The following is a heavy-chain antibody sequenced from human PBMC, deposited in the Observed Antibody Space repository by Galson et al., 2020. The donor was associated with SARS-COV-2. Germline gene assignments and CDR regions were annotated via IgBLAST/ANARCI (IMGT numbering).Heavy chain of an antibody. Sequence: QLGESLKISCAASGFTVSTNYMSWVRQTPGKGLEWVSVIYSGGSTFYADSVKGRFTISRHNSKNTVYLQMSSLRAEDTAVYYCATNLRWALDYWGQGTLVTVSS. CDR1: GFTVSTNY. CDR3: ATNLRWALDY. V-gene: IGHV3-53*04. J-gene: IGHJ4*02. D-gene: IGHD4-17*01. CDR2: IYSGGST.